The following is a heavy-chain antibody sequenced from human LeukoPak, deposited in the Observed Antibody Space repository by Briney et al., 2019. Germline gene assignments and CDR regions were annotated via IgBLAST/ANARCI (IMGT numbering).Heavy chain of an antibody. V-gene: IGHV1-2*02. Sequence: GASVKVSCKASGYTFTGYYMHWVRQAPGHGLEGMGWINPNSGGTNYAQKFQGRVTMTRDTSISTAYMELSRLRSDDTAVYYCARDRVEIQLWLNYWGQGTLVTVSS. CDR3: ARDRVEIQLWLNY. CDR1: GYTFTGYY. CDR2: INPNSGGT. J-gene: IGHJ4*02. D-gene: IGHD5-18*01.